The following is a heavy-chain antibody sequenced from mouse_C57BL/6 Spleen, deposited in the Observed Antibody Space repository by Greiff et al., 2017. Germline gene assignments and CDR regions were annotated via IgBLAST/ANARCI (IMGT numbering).Heavy chain of an antibody. CDR2: INYDGSST. CDR3: ARGRLRLGYFDV. Sequence: EVQVVESEGGLVQPGSSMKLSCTASGFTFSDYYMAWVRQVPEKGLEWVANINYDGSSTYYLDSLKSRFIISRDNAKNILYLQMSSLKSEDTATDDCARGRLRLGYFDVWGTGTTVTVSS. CDR1: GFTFSDYY. J-gene: IGHJ1*03. V-gene: IGHV5-16*01. D-gene: IGHD2-4*01.